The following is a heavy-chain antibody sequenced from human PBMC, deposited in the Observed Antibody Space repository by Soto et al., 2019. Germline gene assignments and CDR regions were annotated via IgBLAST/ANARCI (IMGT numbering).Heavy chain of an antibody. Sequence: PSETLSLTCAVYGGSFSGYYWSWIRQPPGKGLEWIGEINHSGSTNYNPSLKSRVTISVDTSKNQFSLKLSSVTAADTAVYYCASQYSNSFDYWGQGTLVTAPQ. D-gene: IGHD4-4*01. V-gene: IGHV4-34*01. CDR2: INHSGST. CDR3: ASQYSNSFDY. J-gene: IGHJ4*02. CDR1: GGSFSGYY.